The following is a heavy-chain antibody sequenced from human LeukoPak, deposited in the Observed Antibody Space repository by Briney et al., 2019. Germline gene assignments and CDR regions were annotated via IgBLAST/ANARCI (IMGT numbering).Heavy chain of an antibody. J-gene: IGHJ5*02. CDR3: ARAPIPYDRSRTDYRFDP. CDR1: GGSFSGYY. D-gene: IGHD3-16*01. Sequence: SETLSLTCAVYGGSFSGYYWSWIRQPPGKGLEWIGEINHSGSTNYNPSLKSRVTISLDPSKSQFSLKLTSVTAADTAVYYCARAPIPYDRSRTDYRFDPWGQGTLVTVAS. V-gene: IGHV4-34*01. CDR2: INHSGST.